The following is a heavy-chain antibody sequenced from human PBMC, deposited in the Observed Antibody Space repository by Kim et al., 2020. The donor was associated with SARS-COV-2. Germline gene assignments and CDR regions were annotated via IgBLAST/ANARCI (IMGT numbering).Heavy chain of an antibody. J-gene: IGHJ6*02. V-gene: IGHV1-18*01. Sequence: TNYAPKLQGRGTMTTDTSTSTAYMELRSLRSDDTAVYYCARYYYGSGGMDVWGQGTTVTVSS. CDR3: ARYYYGSGGMDV. CDR2: T. D-gene: IGHD3-10*01.